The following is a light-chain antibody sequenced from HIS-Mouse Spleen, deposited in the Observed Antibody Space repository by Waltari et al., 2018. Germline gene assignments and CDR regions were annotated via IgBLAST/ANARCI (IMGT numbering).Light chain of an antibody. CDR3: NSRDSSGNHVV. Sequence: SSELTQDPAVSVALGQTVRITCQGDSLRSYYASWYQQKPGEAPVLVIYGKNNRPSGIPDRFYGSSSGSTASLTITGAQAEDEADYYCNSRDSSGNHVVFGGGTKLTVL. CDR2: GKN. V-gene: IGLV3-19*01. J-gene: IGLJ2*01. CDR1: SLRSYY.